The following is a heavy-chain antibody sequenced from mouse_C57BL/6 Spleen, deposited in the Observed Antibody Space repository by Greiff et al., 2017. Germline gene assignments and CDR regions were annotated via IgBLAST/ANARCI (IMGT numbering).Heavy chain of an antibody. CDR2: IYPGDGDT. J-gene: IGHJ2*01. Sequence: QVQLQQSGPELVKPGASVKISCKASGYAFSSSWMNWVKQRPGKGLEWIGRIYPGDGDTNYNGKFKGKATLTADKSSSTAYMQLSSLTSEDSAVYFCARSYDYDVYLDYWGQGTTLTVSS. V-gene: IGHV1-82*01. CDR1: GYAFSSSW. D-gene: IGHD2-4*01. CDR3: ARSYDYDVYLDY.